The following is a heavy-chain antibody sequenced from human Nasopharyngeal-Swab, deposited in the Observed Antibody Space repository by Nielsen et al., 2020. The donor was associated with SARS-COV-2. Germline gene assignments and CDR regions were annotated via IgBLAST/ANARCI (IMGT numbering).Heavy chain of an antibody. D-gene: IGHD5-24*01. V-gene: IGHV4-59*01. CDR3: AREMASFDT. Sequence: SETLSLTCTVSGGSISNYYVNWIRQTPGKGLEWIGHIYYSGDTNYNPSLKSRVTISVDTSRNQFSLKLTSVTAADTAVYYCAREMASFDTWGQGTLVTVSS. J-gene: IGHJ4*02. CDR1: GGSISNYY. CDR2: IYYSGDT.